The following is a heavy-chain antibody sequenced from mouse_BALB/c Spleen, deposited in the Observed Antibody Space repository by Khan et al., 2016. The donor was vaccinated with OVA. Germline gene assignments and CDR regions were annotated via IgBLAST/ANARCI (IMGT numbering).Heavy chain of an antibody. CDR2: IDPANGYT. V-gene: IGHV14-3*02. Sequence: VQLKESGAELVKPGASVKLSCTASGFNIKDTYMHWVKQRPEQGLEWIGRIDPANGYTKYDPKFQGKATITADTSSNTAYLQLRSLTSEDTGVYYCASPNWIAYWGQGTLVTVSA. J-gene: IGHJ3*01. CDR1: GFNIKDTY. CDR3: ASPNWIAY.